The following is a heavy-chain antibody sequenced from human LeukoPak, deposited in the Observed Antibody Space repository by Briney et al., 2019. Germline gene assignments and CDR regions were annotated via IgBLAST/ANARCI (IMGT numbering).Heavy chain of an antibody. J-gene: IGHJ6*04. CDR3: AELGITMIGGV. V-gene: IGHV3-48*03. D-gene: IGHD3-10*02. CDR2: ISSSGSTI. Sequence: GGSLRLSCAASGFTFSSYEVNWVRQAPGKGLEWVSYISSSGSTIYYADSVKGRFTISRDDAKNSLYLQMNSLRAEDTAVYYCAELGITMIGGVWGKGTTVTISS. CDR1: GFTFSSYE.